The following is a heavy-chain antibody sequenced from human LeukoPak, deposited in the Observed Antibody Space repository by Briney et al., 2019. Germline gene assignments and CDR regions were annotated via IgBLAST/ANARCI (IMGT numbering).Heavy chain of an antibody. CDR3: ARENGDYYY. CDR1: GGSFSGYY. V-gene: IGHV4-4*07. Sequence: SETLSLTCAVYGGSFSGYYWNWIRQPAGKGLEWIGRIYISGVTNYNPSLKSRVTMTVDTSKNQFSLKLTSVTAADTAVYYCARENGDYYYWGQGTLVTVSS. CDR2: IYISGVT. D-gene: IGHD4-17*01. J-gene: IGHJ4*02.